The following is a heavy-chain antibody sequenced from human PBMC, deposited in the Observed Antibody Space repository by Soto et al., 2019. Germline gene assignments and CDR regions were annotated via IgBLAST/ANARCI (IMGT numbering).Heavy chain of an antibody. CDR1: GGSISSYY. V-gene: IGHV4-59*01. CDR3: ARERGRSMDV. J-gene: IGHJ6*02. CDR2: IYYSGST. Sequence: SETLSLTCTVSGGSISSYYWSWIRQPPGKGLEWTGYIYYSGSTNYNPSLKSRVTISVDTSKNQFSLKLSSVTAADTAVYYCARERGRSMDVWGQGTTVTVSS.